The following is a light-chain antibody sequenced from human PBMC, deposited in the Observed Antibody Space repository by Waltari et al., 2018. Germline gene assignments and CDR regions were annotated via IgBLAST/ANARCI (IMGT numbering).Light chain of an antibody. V-gene: IGLV1-47*02. Sequence: QSVLTQPPSASGTPGQRVTISCSGGNSNIGSNYVYWYQHLPGTAPKLLIYNNNLRPSSAPDRFSGSNSGPSASLAISGLRSEDEADYYCAAWDDRLSGPIFGGGTKLTVL. CDR1: NSNIGSNY. CDR2: NNN. CDR3: AAWDDRLSGPI. J-gene: IGLJ2*01.